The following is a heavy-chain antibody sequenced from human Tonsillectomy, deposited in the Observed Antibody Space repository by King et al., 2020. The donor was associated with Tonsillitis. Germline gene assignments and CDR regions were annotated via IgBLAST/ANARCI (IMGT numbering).Heavy chain of an antibody. CDR3: AKRKITVVRDYGMDV. J-gene: IGHJ6*02. CDR2: ISSDGSDK. D-gene: IGHD3-10*01. V-gene: IGHV3-30*18. CDR1: AFTFSSYG. Sequence: VQLVESGGGVVQPGRSLRLSCVASAFTFSSYGMNWVRQAPGKGLEWVAVISSDGSDKHYAESVKGRFTISRDNSKNTLYLQMNSLRAEDTAVYYCAKRKITVVRDYGMDVWGHGTTVTVSS.